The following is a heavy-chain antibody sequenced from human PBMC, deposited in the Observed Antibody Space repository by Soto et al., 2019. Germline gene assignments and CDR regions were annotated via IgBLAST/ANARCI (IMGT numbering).Heavy chain of an antibody. Sequence: SETLSLTCAVSGGSISSGGYSWSWIRQPPGKGLEWIGYIYHSGSTNYNPSLKSRVTISVDKSKNQFSLSLSSVTAADTAIYYCARSTVTEDYWGQGTLVTVSS. V-gene: IGHV4-30-2*01. D-gene: IGHD4-17*01. J-gene: IGHJ4*02. CDR3: ARSTVTEDY. CDR1: GGSISSGGYS. CDR2: IYHSGST.